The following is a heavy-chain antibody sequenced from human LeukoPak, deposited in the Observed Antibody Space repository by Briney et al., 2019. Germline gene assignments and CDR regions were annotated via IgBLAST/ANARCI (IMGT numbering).Heavy chain of an antibody. CDR1: GFTVSSNF. CDR2: ISSGTGSYI. V-gene: IGHV3-21*01. D-gene: IGHD6-6*01. CDR3: ARCSGVFGSSGY. Sequence: PGGSLRLSCAASGFTVSSNFVTWVRQAPGKGLEWVSTISSGTGSYIYYADSVRGRFTISRDNAKNSLYLQMNSLRAEDTAVYYCARCSGVFGSSGYWGQGTLVTVSS. J-gene: IGHJ4*02.